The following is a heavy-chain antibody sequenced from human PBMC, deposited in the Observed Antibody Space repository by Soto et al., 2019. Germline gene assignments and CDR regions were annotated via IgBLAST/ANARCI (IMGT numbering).Heavy chain of an antibody. J-gene: IGHJ4*02. CDR1: GFTFSSYA. CDR3: AMGGAYYDFWSGYYNFDY. CDR2: ISGSGGST. D-gene: IGHD3-3*01. Sequence: EVQLLESGGGLVQPGGSLRLSCAASGFTFSSYAMSWVRQAPGKGLEWGSAISGSGGSTYYADSVKGRFTISRDNSKNTLYLQMNSLRAEDTAVYYCAMGGAYYDFWSGYYNFDYWGQGTLVTVSS. V-gene: IGHV3-23*01.